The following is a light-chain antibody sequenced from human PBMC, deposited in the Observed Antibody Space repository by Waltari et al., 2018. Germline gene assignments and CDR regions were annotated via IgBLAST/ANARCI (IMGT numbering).Light chain of an antibody. Sequence: QTVLTQAPSLSVSPGGTVTLTCALSSDSVSITSYAPLYQQTPGLPPRPLVYKGNGRASGVPDRFSGSILGNKADLTITGAQADDESDYYCSMYMGSGIWVFGGGTKLTVL. CDR2: KGN. CDR1: SDSVSITSY. V-gene: IGLV8-61*01. J-gene: IGLJ3*02. CDR3: SMYMGSGIWV.